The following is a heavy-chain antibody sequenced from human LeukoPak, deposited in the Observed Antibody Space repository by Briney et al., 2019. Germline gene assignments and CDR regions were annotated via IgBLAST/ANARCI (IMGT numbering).Heavy chain of an antibody. Sequence: RPGGSLRLSCAASGFTFSSYWMSWVRQAPGKGLEWVSGINWNGGSTGYADSVKGRFTISRDNAKNSLYLQMNSLRAEDTALYYCARLYYYGSGRESFYYMDVWGKGTTVTVSS. V-gene: IGHV3-20*04. D-gene: IGHD3-10*01. CDR2: INWNGGST. J-gene: IGHJ6*03. CDR3: ARLYYYGSGRESFYYMDV. CDR1: GFTFSSYW.